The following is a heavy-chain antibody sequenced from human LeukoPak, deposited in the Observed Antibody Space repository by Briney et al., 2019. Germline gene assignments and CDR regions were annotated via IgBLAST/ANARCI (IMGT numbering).Heavy chain of an antibody. CDR1: GFTFSSYA. CDR3: ARASWGFGGGDYYYYGMDV. J-gene: IGHJ6*02. CDR2: ISYDGSNK. D-gene: IGHD2-15*01. Sequence: GGSLRLSCAASGFTFSSYAMHWVRQAPGKGLEWVAVISYDGSNKYYADSVKGRFTISRDNSKNTLYLQMNSLRAEDTAVYYCARASWGFGGGDYYYYGMDVWGQGTTVTVSS. V-gene: IGHV3-30-3*01.